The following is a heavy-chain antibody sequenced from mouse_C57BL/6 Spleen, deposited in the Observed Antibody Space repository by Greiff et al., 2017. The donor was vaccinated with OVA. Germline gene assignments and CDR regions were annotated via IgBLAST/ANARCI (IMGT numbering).Heavy chain of an antibody. D-gene: IGHD1-1*01. CDR2: ISSGSSTI. CDR3: ARRHGSSGDYAMDY. Sequence: EVKLMESGGGLVKPGGSLKLSCAASGFTFSDYGMHWVRQAPEKGLEWVAYISSGSSTIYYADTVKGRFTISRDNAKNTLFLQMTSLRSEDTAMYYCARRHGSSGDYAMDYWGQGTSVTVSS. J-gene: IGHJ4*01. CDR1: GFTFSDYG. V-gene: IGHV5-17*01.